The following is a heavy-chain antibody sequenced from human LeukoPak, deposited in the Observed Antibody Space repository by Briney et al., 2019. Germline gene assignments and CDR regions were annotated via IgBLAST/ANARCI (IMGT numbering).Heavy chain of an antibody. CDR2: IYYSGST. J-gene: IGHJ5*02. Sequence: PSETLSLTCTVSGGSISSSTDYWGWIRQPPGKGLEWIANIYYSGSTHYNPSLKSRVTISVDTSKNQFSLKLSSVTAADTAVYYCAGLIRPGWFDPWGQGTLVTVSS. CDR3: AGLIRPGWFDP. V-gene: IGHV4-39*01. CDR1: GGSISSSTDY. D-gene: IGHD1-14*01.